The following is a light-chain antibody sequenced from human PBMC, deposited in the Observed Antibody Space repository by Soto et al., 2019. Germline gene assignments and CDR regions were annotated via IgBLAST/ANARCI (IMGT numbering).Light chain of an antibody. Sequence: EIVLTQSPATLSLSPGERATLSCRASQSVSSYLAWYQQKPGQAPRLLIYDASNRATGIPARFSGSGSGTDFTLTISSLELEDFAVYYCQQRRNWPPFTFGPGTKVDIK. CDR1: QSVSSY. J-gene: IGKJ3*01. CDR3: QQRRNWPPFT. CDR2: DAS. V-gene: IGKV3-11*01.